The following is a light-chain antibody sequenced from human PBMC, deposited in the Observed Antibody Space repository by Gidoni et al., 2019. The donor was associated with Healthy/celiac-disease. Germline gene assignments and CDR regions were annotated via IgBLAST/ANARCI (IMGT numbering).Light chain of an antibody. CDR1: QSISSY. CDR3: QESDSTTGI. Sequence: DPVCITCRASQSISSYLNWYQQKPGKAPKLLIYAASSLQSGVPSRFSGSGSGTDFTLTISSLQPEDVATYYCQESDSTTGIFGTGTKVEIK. V-gene: IGKV1-39*01. CDR2: AAS. J-gene: IGKJ3*01.